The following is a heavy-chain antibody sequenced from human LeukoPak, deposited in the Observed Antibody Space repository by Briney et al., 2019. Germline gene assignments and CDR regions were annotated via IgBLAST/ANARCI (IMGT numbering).Heavy chain of an antibody. D-gene: IGHD3-3*01. CDR2: IKHEGSEI. Sequence: PGGSLILSCEASGFTFRSHWMTWVRQAPGKGLEWVANIKHEGSEIYYLDSVKGRFTISRDNAKNSLYLQMNSLRAEDTAVYYCVRRGSAWSGFYRREKMDVWGKGTTVTVST. CDR3: VRRGSAWSGFYRREKMDV. CDR1: GFTFRSHW. J-gene: IGHJ6*04. V-gene: IGHV3-7*01.